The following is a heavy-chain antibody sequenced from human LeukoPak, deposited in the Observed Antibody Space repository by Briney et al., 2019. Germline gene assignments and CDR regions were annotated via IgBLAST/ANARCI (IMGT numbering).Heavy chain of an antibody. CDR3: AELGITMIGGV. Sequence: PGGSLRLSCAASGFTFSSYEMNWVRQAPGKGLEWVSYISSSGSTIYYADSWKSRFTISRDNAKNSLYLQMNSLRAEDTAVYYCAELGITMIGGVWGKGTTVTISS. V-gene: IGHV3-48*03. D-gene: IGHD3-10*02. CDR2: ISSSGSTI. J-gene: IGHJ6*04. CDR1: GFTFSSYE.